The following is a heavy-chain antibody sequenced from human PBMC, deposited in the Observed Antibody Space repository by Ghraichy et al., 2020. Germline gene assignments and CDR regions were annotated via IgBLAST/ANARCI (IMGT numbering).Heavy chain of an antibody. V-gene: IGHV4-34*01. CDR3: ARAPLFPPWMYDF. D-gene: IGHD2-2*03. CDR1: GGAFVDYY. J-gene: IGHJ4*02. CDR2: ITYGGAV. Sequence: GSLRLSCAVYGGAFVDYYWSWIRQTPGKGLEWIGEITYGGAVNYNPSLQSRAAISMDTTRKQFFLKLTSVTAADAAVYFCARAPLFPPWMYDFWGQGTLVTVSS.